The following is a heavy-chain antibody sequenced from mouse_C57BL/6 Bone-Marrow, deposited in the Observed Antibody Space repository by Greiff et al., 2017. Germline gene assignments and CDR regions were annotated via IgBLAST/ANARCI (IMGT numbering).Heavy chain of an antibody. D-gene: IGHD1-1*01. CDR2: IHPSDSDT. V-gene: IGHV1-74*01. Sequence: QVQLQQPGAELVKPGASVKVSCKASGYTFTSYWMHWVKQRPGQGLEWIGRIHPSDSDTNYNQKFKGKATLTVDKSSSTAYMQLSSLTSEDSAVYYCATLFITTVVATGYFDYWGQGTTLTVSS. J-gene: IGHJ2*01. CDR1: GYTFTSYW. CDR3: ATLFITTVVATGYFDY.